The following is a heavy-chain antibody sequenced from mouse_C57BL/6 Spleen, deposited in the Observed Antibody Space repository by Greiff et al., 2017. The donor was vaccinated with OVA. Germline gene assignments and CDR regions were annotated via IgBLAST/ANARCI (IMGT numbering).Heavy chain of an antibody. CDR2: ISYDGSN. V-gene: IGHV3-6*01. CDR3: AREGLRGGGYFDV. J-gene: IGHJ1*03. D-gene: IGHD3-1*01. CDR1: GYSITSGYY. Sequence: EVQLVESGPGLVKPSQSLSLTCSVTGYSITSGYYWNWIRQFPGNKLEWMGYISYDGSNNYNPSLKNRISITRDTSKNQFFLKLNSVTTEDTATYYCAREGLRGGGYFDVWGTGTTVTVSS.